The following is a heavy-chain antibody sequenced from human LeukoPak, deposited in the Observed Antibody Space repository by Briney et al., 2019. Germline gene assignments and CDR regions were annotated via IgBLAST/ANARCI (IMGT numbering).Heavy chain of an antibody. J-gene: IGHJ3*02. D-gene: IGHD5-12*01. CDR2: ISSSSSTI. CDR1: GVTFSSYS. CDR3: ARFCSGYDAFDI. Sequence: GGSLRLSCAASGVTFSSYSMNWVRQAPGKGLEWVSYISSSSSTIYYADSVKGRFTISRDNAKNLLYLQMNSLRSEDTAVYYCARFCSGYDAFDIWGQGTMVTVSS. V-gene: IGHV3-48*01.